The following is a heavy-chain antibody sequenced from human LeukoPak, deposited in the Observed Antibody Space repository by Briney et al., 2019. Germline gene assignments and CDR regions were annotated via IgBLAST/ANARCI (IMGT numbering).Heavy chain of an antibody. CDR1: GGSIRSSYYY. J-gene: IGHJ4*02. CDR2: IYYNGAT. CDR3: ARELLSCSGSSCQSGDY. Sequence: SETLSLTCTVSGGSIRSSYYYWGWVRQAPGKALEWIGTIYYNGATRYNPSLNSRVAISVDTSKNQFSLKLNSMTAADTAVYYCARELLSCSGSSCQSGDYWGQRTLVTVSS. V-gene: IGHV4-39*07. D-gene: IGHD2-15*01.